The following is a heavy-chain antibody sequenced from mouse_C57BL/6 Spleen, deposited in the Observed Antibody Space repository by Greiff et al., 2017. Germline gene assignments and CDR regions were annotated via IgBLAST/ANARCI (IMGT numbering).Heavy chain of an antibody. V-gene: IGHV5-16*01. CDR2: INYDGSST. D-gene: IGHD2-5*01. J-gene: IGHJ4*01. CDR3: AREGSYYSNYYAMDY. CDR1: GFTFSDYY. Sequence: EVNVVESEGGLVQPGSSMKLSCTASGFTFSDYYMAWVRQVPEKGLEWVANINYDGSSTDYLDSLKSRFIISRDTAKNILYLQMSSLKSEDTATYYCAREGSYYSNYYAMDYWGQGTSVTVSS.